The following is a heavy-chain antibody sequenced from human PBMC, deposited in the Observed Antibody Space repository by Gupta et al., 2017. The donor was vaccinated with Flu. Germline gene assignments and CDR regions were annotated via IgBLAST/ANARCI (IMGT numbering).Heavy chain of an antibody. CDR3: ARGSIVGAGAYFDY. V-gene: IGHV4-4*07. D-gene: IGHD1-26*01. J-gene: IGHJ4*02. Sequence: RQPAGKGLEWIVRIYPSGSTNYHPSLKSRVTMSVDTSKNQFALKLSSVTAADTAVYYCARGSIVGAGAYFDYWGQGTLVTVSS. CDR2: IYPSGST.